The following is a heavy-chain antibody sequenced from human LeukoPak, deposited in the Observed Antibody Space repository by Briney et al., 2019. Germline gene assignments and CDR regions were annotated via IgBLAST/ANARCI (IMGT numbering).Heavy chain of an antibody. CDR2: ISWNSGNI. V-gene: IGHV3-9*01. CDR3: AKSKWLVRGFDY. J-gene: IGHJ4*02. CDR1: GFSFDDYA. D-gene: IGHD6-19*01. Sequence: PGGSLRLSCAASGFSFDDYAMHWVRQAPGKGLEWVSGISWNSGNIVYEDSVKGRFTNSRDNAKNSLYLQMNSLRAEDTALYYCAKSKWLVRGFDYWGQGTLVTVSS.